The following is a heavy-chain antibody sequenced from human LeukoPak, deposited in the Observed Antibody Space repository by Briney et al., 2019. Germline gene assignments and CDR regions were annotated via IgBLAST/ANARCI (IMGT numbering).Heavy chain of an antibody. D-gene: IGHD3-10*01. V-gene: IGHV3-74*01. CDR3: YSSGSYYGVMEV. CDR1: GFTFSSHW. CDR2: TNSDGSGT. Sequence: GGSLTLSCAASGFTFSSHWMHWVRQAPGKGLVWVSRTNSDGSGTSNADSVKGRFIISRDNAKNTLYLQMNNLRAEDTAVYYCYSSGSYYGVMEVWGQGTTVTVSS. J-gene: IGHJ6*02.